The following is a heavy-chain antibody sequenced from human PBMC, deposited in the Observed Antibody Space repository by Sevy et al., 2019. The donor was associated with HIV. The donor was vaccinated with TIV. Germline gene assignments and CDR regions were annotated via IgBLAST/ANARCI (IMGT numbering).Heavy chain of an antibody. D-gene: IGHD2-2*01. CDR1: GIIFKSYV. V-gene: IGHV3-23*01. J-gene: IGHJ6*02. CDR3: ARDCSSTSCLWGLDV. Sequence: GGSLRLSCAASGIIFKSYVMSWVRQAPGKGLEWLSGISASGGSTYYADSVKGRFTISRDNFKSTLYLQMNILRAEDTAVYYCARDCSSTSCLWGLDVWGQGTTVTVSS. CDR2: ISASGGST.